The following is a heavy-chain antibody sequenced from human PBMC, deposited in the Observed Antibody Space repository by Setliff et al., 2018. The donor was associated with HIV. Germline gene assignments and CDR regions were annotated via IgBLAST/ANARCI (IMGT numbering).Heavy chain of an antibody. V-gene: IGHV4-30-4*08. CDR2: IYHSGIT. J-gene: IGHJ4*02. CDR1: GGSISSGDYS. D-gene: IGHD2-2*01. Sequence: SETLSLTCTVSGGSISSGDYSWNWMRQTPGKGLEWLGYIYHSGITSYNPSLKSRFIMLIDTSQNQFALKVNSVTAADTAVYYCARTLANYAPYYFDSWGQGTLVTVAS. CDR3: ARTLANYAPYYFDS.